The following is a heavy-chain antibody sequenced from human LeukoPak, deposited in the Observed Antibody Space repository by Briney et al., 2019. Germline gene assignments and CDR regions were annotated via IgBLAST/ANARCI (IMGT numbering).Heavy chain of an antibody. J-gene: IGHJ6*02. CDR3: ANRVDYGDYYGMDV. CDR2: ISVYNPIT. CDR1: GYTFNNHG. Sequence: SVKVSCKASGYTFNNHGITWVRQAPGQGREWMGWISVYNPITKYAQKFQGRVTMTTDTSTSTVYMELRSLRSDDTAVYYCANRVDYGDYYGMDVWGQGTTVSVSS. V-gene: IGHV1-18*01. D-gene: IGHD4-17*01.